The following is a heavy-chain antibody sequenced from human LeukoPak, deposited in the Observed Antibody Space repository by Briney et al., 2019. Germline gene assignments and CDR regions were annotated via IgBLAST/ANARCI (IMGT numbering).Heavy chain of an antibody. V-gene: IGHV5-51*01. CDR3: ASGAGTTSDYFDY. CDR1: GYSFTSYW. Sequence: GESLKISCKGSGYSFTSYWIGWVRPLPGKGLEWMGIIYPGDSDTRYSPSFQGQVTISADKSISTAYLQWSSLKASDTAMYYCASGAGTTSDYFDYWGQGTLVTVSS. D-gene: IGHD1-1*01. J-gene: IGHJ4*02. CDR2: IYPGDSDT.